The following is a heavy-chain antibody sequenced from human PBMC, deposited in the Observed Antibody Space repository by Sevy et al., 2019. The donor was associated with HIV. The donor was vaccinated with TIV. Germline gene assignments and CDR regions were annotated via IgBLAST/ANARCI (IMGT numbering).Heavy chain of an antibody. CDR2: INYNGHI. CDR3: AGENARGRGYS. Sequence: SETLSLTCTVSGGSITSLYWNWIRQPPGKGLEWIANINYNGHINYNPSLKSRFTLSLDTSKNQFSLRLSSVTAADTAMYYCAGENARGRGYSWGQGTLVTVSS. J-gene: IGHJ4*02. CDR1: GGSITSLY. D-gene: IGHD3-3*02. V-gene: IGHV4-59*08.